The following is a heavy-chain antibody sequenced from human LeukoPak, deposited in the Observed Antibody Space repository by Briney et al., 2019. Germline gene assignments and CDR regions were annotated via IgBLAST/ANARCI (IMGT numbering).Heavy chain of an antibody. CDR2: IAWNSGNT. V-gene: IGHV3-9*01. Sequence: PGGSLRLSCAASGFTFDNYAMHWVRQAPGKGLEWVSGIAWNSGNTGFADSVKGRFPISRDNAENSLYLQMNSLTPEDTAFYFCAKDMNSYGSGSSYNPWGSFDSWGQGTLVTVSS. CDR1: GFTFDNYA. CDR3: AKDMNSYGSGSSYNPWGSFDS. J-gene: IGHJ4*02. D-gene: IGHD3-10*01.